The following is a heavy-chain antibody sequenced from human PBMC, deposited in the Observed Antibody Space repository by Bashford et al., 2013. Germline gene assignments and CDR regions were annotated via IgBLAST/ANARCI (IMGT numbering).Heavy chain of an antibody. CDR3: ARDWSSGSGSYSRSLGFDY. CDR2: ISSSSSYI. Sequence: GSRRDSPRTASGITFSNYAMNWVRQAPGKGLEWVSSISSSSSYIHYADSVKGRFSISRDNAENSLYLQMNSLRAEDTAVYYCARDWSSGSGSYSRSLGFDYWGQGTLVTVSS. J-gene: IGHJ4*02. V-gene: IGHV3-21*01. D-gene: IGHD1-26*01. CDR1: GITFSNYA.